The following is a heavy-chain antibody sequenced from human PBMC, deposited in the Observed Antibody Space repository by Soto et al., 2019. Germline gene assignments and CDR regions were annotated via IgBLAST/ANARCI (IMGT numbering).Heavy chain of an antibody. Sequence: ASVKVSCKASGYTFTGHYIHWVRQAPEQGPEWMGEIGPESGATRYAQKFQGRVTMTRDTSITTVYMELNNLSPDDTAVYFCGRGRSGQIVVFYWGQGTPVTVSS. CDR2: IGPESGAT. CDR1: GYTFTGHY. J-gene: IGHJ4*02. V-gene: IGHV1-2*02. CDR3: GRGRSGQIVVFY. D-gene: IGHD1-26*01.